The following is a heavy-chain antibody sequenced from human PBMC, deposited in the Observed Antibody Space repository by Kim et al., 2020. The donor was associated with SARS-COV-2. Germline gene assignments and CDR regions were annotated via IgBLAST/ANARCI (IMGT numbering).Heavy chain of an antibody. CDR2: IFGTA. V-gene: IGHV1-69*01. D-gene: IGHD2-15*01. CDR3: ARLLAGV. Sequence: IFGTAHSAQKFQSRVTITPDESTSTAYMELSSLRSEDTAVYYCARLLAGVWGQGTTVTVSS. J-gene: IGHJ6*02.